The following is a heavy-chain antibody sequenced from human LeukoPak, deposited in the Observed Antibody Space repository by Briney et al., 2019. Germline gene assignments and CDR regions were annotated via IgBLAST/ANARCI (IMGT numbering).Heavy chain of an antibody. J-gene: IGHJ5*02. CDR3: ARDPSRSCAGGNCFSS. CDR2: IYYSGNT. D-gene: IGHD2-15*01. V-gene: IGHV4-31*03. CDR1: GGSISSGSYY. Sequence: PSETLSLTCTVSGGSISSGSYYWSWIRQPPGKGLEWIGYIYYSGNTFYNPSLKSRVTISVDTSKNQFSLNLRSVTAADTAIYYCARDPSRSCAGGNCFSSWGQGTLVIVSS.